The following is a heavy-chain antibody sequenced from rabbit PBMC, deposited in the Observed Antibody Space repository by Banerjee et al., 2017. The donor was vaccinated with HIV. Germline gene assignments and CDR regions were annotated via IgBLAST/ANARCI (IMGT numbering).Heavy chain of an antibody. CDR1: GFSFNNKYV. J-gene: IGHJ4*01. Sequence: QEQLEESGGDLVKPEGSLTLTCTASGFSFNNKYVMCWVRQAPGKGLEWIACINTGSSGRTYYASWAKGRFTISKTSSTTVTLQMPSLTAADTATYFCARDLAGVVGWNLNLWGPGTLVTVS. V-gene: IGHV1S45*01. CDR3: ARDLAGVVGWNLNL. CDR2: INTGSSGRT. D-gene: IGHD4-1*01.